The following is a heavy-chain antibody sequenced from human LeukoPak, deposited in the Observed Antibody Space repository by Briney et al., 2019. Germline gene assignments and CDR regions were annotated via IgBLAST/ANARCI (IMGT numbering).Heavy chain of an antibody. CDR3: AKVDSSGWYYLDY. Sequence: GGSLRLSCATSGFTFSNYWMSWVRQAPGKGLEWVANIKEGGSEKYYVDSVKGRFTISRDNSKNTLYLQMNSLRAEDTAVYYCAKVDSSGWYYLDYWGQGTLVTVSS. CDR2: IKEGGSEK. D-gene: IGHD6-13*01. CDR1: GFTFSNYW. J-gene: IGHJ4*02. V-gene: IGHV3-7*03.